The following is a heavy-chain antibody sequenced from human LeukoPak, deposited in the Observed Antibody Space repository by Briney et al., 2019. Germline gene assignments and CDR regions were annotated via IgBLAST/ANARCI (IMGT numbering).Heavy chain of an antibody. J-gene: IGHJ5*02. CDR3: ARNSAVATSRSWFDP. V-gene: IGHV4-59*08. CDR2: AYYSGST. CDR1: DGTISNYY. D-gene: IGHD6-19*01. Sequence: KPSETLSLTCAAFDGTISNYYWSWVRQPPGKGLEWIVYAYYSGSTTYNASLESRVTISVDTSKNQFSLQLTAVTAAYTAVYYCARNSAVATSRSWFDPWGQGTLVTVSP.